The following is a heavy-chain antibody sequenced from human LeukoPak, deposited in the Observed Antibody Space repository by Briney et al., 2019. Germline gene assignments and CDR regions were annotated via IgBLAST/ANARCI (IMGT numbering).Heavy chain of an antibody. CDR2: IRYDGGNE. CDR3: AKCLEHFDGFDY. J-gene: IGHJ4*02. Sequence: PGGSLRLSCAASGFTFRSYGMHWVRQAPGKGLEWAAFIRYDGGNEYYADSVKGRFTISRDNSKNTLYLQMNGLRAEDTAVYSCAKCLEHFDGFDYWGQGTLVTVSS. D-gene: IGHD3-9*01. CDR1: GFTFRSYG. V-gene: IGHV3-30*02.